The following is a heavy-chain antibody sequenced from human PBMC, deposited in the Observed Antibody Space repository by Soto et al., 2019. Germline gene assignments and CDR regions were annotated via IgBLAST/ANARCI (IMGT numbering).Heavy chain of an antibody. CDR1: GGSISSGGYS. D-gene: IGHD3-16*02. CDR3: AIGVQHYDYVWGSYRPTHWFDP. J-gene: IGHJ5*02. Sequence: PSETLSLTCAVSGGSISSGGYSWSWIRQPPGKGLEWIGYIYHSGSTYYNPSLKSRVTISVDRSKNQFSLKLSSVTAADTAVYYCAIGVQHYDYVWGSYRPTHWFDPWGQGTLVTVSS. CDR2: IYHSGST. V-gene: IGHV4-30-2*01.